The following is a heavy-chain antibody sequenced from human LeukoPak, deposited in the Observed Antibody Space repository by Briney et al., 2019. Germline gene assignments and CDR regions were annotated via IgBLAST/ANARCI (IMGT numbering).Heavy chain of an antibody. J-gene: IGHJ6*02. CDR3: ASRSGRNYYSMDV. CDR1: GGSISSYY. CDR2: AYYSGRT. Sequence: SETLSLTCTVSGGSISSYYWNWIRQPPGKALEWLGYAYYSGRTNYNPSLKTRLTISVDSSKAQFSLTLSSVTAADTAIYYCASRSGRNYYSMDVWGQGTTVIVSS. V-gene: IGHV4-59*01. D-gene: IGHD3-10*01.